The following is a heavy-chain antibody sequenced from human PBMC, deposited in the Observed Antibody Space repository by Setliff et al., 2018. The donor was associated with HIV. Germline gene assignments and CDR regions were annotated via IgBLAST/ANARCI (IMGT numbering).Heavy chain of an antibody. Sequence: PSETLSLSCAVSGDSMSSGDYSWNWIRQSPGKGLEWIGYIYPSGRTYYNPSLKNRVTMSIDRSKKQFSLNLSSVTAADTALYFCVREGAGSGSYYLDFWGQGILVTV. CDR2: IYPSGRT. V-gene: IGHV4-30-2*06. D-gene: IGHD3-10*01. CDR1: GDSMSSGDYS. J-gene: IGHJ4*02. CDR3: VREGAGSGSYYLDF.